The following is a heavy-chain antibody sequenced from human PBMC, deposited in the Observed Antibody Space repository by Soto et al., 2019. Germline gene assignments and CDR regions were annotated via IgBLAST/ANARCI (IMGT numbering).Heavy chain of an antibody. CDR1: GGSISSSNW. CDR3: ARDFYGGSGRGGFDP. Sequence: PSETLSLTCAVSGGSISSSNWWSWVRQPPGKGLEWIGEIYHSGSTNYNPSLKSRVTISVDKSKNQFSLKLSSVTAADTAVYYCARDFYGGSGRGGFDPWGQGTLVTVSS. CDR2: IYHSGST. J-gene: IGHJ5*02. D-gene: IGHD3-10*01. V-gene: IGHV4-4*02.